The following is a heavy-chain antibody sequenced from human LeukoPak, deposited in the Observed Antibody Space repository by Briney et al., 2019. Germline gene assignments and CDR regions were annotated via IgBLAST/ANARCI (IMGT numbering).Heavy chain of an antibody. J-gene: IGHJ3*02. D-gene: IGHD3-22*01. V-gene: IGHV3-9*01. CDR3: AKDPAPILDSSGAAFDI. Sequence: GGSLRLSCAASGFTFGDYAMHWVRQAPGKGLEWVSGISGNSSSIGYADSVKGRFTISRDNAKNSLYLQMNSLRAEDTALYYCAKDPAPILDSSGAAFDIWGQGTMVTVSS. CDR2: ISGNSSSI. CDR1: GFTFGDYA.